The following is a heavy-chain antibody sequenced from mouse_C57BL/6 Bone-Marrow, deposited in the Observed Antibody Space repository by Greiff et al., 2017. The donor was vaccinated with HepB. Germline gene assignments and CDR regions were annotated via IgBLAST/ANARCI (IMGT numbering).Heavy chain of an antibody. CDR3: ARLRRGDFYAMEY. CDR1: GYAFSSSW. Sequence: QVQLQQSGPELVKPGASVKISCKASGYAFSSSWMHWVKQRPGKGLEWIGLIYPGDGDTNYNGKFKGKATLTVDKSSSTAYMQLSSLTSEDSAVYCCARLRRGDFYAMEYWGQGTSVTVSS. J-gene: IGHJ4*01. CDR2: IYPGDGDT. D-gene: IGHD2-12*01. V-gene: IGHV1-82*01.